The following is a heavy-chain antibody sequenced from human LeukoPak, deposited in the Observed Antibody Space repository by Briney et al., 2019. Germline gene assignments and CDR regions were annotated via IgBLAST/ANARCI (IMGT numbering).Heavy chain of an antibody. Sequence: PGRSLRLSCAASGFTFRTFSMHWVRQAPGKGLEWVAVISYDGSNKYHADSVKGRFTISRDNSKNTLYLQMNSLRAEDTAVYYCARASTYSYYYYMDVWGNGTAVTVSS. J-gene: IGHJ6*03. CDR1: GFTFRTFS. CDR2: ISYDGSNK. CDR3: ARASTYSYYYYMDV. V-gene: IGHV3-30-3*01.